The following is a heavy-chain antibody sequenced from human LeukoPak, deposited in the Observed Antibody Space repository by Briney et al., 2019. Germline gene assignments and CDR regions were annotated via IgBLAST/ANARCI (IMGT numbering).Heavy chain of an antibody. CDR3: AKDLVATTYRDAFDI. CDR1: GFTFSSYD. CDR2: ISGAGGTT. Sequence: GGSLRLSCAASGFTFSSYDMSWVRQAPGKGLEWVSYISGAGGTTYYADSVKGRFTISRDNPKNTMYLQMNSLRAEDTAVYYCAKDLVATTYRDAFDIWGQGTMVTVSS. J-gene: IGHJ3*02. V-gene: IGHV3-23*01. D-gene: IGHD5-12*01.